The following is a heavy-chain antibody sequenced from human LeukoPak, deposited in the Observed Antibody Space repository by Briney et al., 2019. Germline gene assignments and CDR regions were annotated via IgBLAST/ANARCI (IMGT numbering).Heavy chain of an antibody. CDR3: ARDFEGATTFDY. D-gene: IGHD1-26*01. CDR1: GYTFTGYY. J-gene: IGHJ4*02. Sequence: ASVKVSCKASGYTFTGYYMHWVRQAPGQGLEWMGWINPNSGGTNYAQKFQGRVTMTRDTPISTAYMELSRLRSDDTAVYYCARDFEGATTFDYWGQGTLVTVSS. V-gene: IGHV1-2*02. CDR2: INPNSGGT.